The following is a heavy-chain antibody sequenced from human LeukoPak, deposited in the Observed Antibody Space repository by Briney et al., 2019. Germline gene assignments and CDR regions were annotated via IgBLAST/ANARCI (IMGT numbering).Heavy chain of an antibody. CDR1: GYTFTGYY. V-gene: IGHV1-2*02. CDR2: INPNSGGT. Sequence: GASVKVSCKASGYTFTGYYMHWVRQAPGQGLEWMGWINPNSGGTNYAQKFQGRVTMTRDTSISTAYMELSRLRSDDTAVYYCARDAYSSSWYARYFDYWGQGTLVTVSS. D-gene: IGHD6-13*01. CDR3: ARDAYSSSWYARYFDY. J-gene: IGHJ4*02.